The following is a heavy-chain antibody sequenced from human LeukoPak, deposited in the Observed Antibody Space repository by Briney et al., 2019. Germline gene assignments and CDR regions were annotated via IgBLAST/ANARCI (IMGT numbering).Heavy chain of an antibody. CDR2: ISYDGSNK. Sequence: GGSLRLSCAASGFTFSSYGMHWVRQAPGKGLEWVAVISYDGSNKYYADSVKGRFTISRDNSKNTLYLQMNSLRAEDTAVYYCAEDLSWFGEFPLPDYWGQGTLVTVSS. D-gene: IGHD3-10*01. CDR1: GFTFSSYG. V-gene: IGHV3-30*18. J-gene: IGHJ4*02. CDR3: AEDLSWFGEFPLPDY.